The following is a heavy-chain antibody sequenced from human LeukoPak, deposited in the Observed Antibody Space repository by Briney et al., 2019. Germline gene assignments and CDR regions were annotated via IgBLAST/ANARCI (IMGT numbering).Heavy chain of an antibody. CDR1: GFTFNSYA. V-gene: IGHV3-48*01. Sequence: PGESLRLACAVSGFTFNSYAFNWVHQAPGKGLEWVSYISSSSTIYYADSVKGRFTISRDNAKNSLYLQMNSLRAEDTAVYYCAGGARYYYDSSGLDYWGQGTLVTVSS. CDR2: ISSSSTI. D-gene: IGHD3-22*01. J-gene: IGHJ4*02. CDR3: AGGARYYYDSSGLDY.